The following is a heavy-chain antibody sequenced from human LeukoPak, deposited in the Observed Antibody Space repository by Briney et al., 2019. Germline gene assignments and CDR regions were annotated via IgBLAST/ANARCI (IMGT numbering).Heavy chain of an antibody. CDR3: ARGGGIVGATSFDY. Sequence: SETLSLTCTVSGGSISSYYWSWIRQPPGKGLEWIGYIYYSGSTNYNPSLKSRVPISVDTSKNQFSLKLSSVTAADTAVYYCARGGGIVGATSFDYWGQGTLVTVSS. D-gene: IGHD1-26*01. CDR1: GGSISSYY. J-gene: IGHJ4*02. CDR2: IYYSGST. V-gene: IGHV4-59*01.